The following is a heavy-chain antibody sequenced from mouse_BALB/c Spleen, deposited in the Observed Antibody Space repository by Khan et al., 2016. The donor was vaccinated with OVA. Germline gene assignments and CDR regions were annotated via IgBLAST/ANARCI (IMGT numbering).Heavy chain of an antibody. CDR1: GYTFTSYW. CDR2: IYPGNTDT. D-gene: IGHD4-1*01. Sequence: VQLQQSGTVLARPGASVKMSCTASGYTFTSYWIHWLKQRPGQGLEWIGDIYPGNTDTNYNQKFKGKAKLTAVTSTSTAYLELSSLTNEDSAVYYCTRRKWDGAGVAYWGQGTLVTVSA. CDR3: TRRKWDGAGVAY. V-gene: IGHV1-5*01. J-gene: IGHJ3*01.